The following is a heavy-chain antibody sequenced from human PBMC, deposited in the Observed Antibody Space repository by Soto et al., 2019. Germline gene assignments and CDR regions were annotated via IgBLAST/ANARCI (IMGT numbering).Heavy chain of an antibody. CDR3: TTTKGRLEPPTNDF. V-gene: IGHV3-15*01. Sequence: EVQLVESGGGLVKPGGSLRLSCAGSGFTFSNAWMSWVRRAPGKGLEWVGRIKSDANGGAIDYAAPVKGRFTSSRDDSKNTLLLQMNNLSAEDTAVYSCTTTKGRLEPPTNDFWGQGTPVIVSS. CDR2: IKSDANGGAI. CDR1: GFTFSNAW. D-gene: IGHD2-8*01. J-gene: IGHJ4*02.